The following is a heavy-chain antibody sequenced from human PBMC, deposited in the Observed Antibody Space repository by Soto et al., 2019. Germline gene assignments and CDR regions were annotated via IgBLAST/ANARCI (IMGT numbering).Heavy chain of an antibody. CDR3: AKALTLPYYYDSSGSYYFDY. V-gene: IGHV3-23*01. CDR1: GFTFSSYA. Sequence: SLRLSCAASGFTFSSYAMSWVRQAPGKGLEWVSAISGSGGSTYYADSVKGRFTISRDNSKNTLYLQMNSLRAEDTAVYYCAKALTLPYYYDSSGSYYFDYWGQGTLVTVSS. J-gene: IGHJ4*02. D-gene: IGHD3-22*01. CDR2: ISGSGGST.